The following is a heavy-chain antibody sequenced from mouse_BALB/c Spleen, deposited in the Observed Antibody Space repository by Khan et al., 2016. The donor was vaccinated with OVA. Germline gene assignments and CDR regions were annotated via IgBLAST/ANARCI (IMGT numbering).Heavy chain of an antibody. J-gene: IGHJ2*01. Sequence: EVKLEVSGGDLVKPGGSLKLSCAASGFTFSSYVMSWVRQTPEKRLEWVASISSGGSTYYPDSVKGRFTISRDNARNILYLQMSSLRSEDTAMYYCAREAYRYDEYYFDYWGQGTTLTVSS. CDR2: ISSGGST. D-gene: IGHD2-14*01. CDR3: AREAYRYDEYYFDY. CDR1: GFTFSSYV. V-gene: IGHV5-6-5*01.